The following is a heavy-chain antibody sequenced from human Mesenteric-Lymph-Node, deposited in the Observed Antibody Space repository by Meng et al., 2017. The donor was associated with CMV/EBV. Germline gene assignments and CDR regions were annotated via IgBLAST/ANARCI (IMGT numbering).Heavy chain of an antibody. CDR2: IIPIFGTA. D-gene: IGHD5-12*01. V-gene: IGHV1-69*01. J-gene: IGHJ4*02. CDR1: GGTVSTTV. CDR3: ATGPLRGGYSELDH. Sequence: KASGGTVSTTVCSWVRQAPGQGLEWMGGIIPIFGTANYAQKFQGRVTITADESTTTAYMGLSSLTSQDTAVYYCATGPLRGGYSELDHWGQGTLVTVSS.